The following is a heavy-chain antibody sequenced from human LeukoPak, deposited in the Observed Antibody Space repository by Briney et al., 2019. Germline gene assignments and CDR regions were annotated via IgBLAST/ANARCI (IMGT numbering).Heavy chain of an antibody. CDR3: ARDVRTAAGFDRDDY. J-gene: IGHJ4*02. Sequence: GASVKVSCTASGYTFTSYGISWGRQAPGQGLEWVGWISAYNGNTNYAQKLQGRATMTTDTSTSTDYMELRSLRSDDTAVYYCARDVRTAAGFDRDDYWGQGTLVTVSS. CDR1: GYTFTSYG. V-gene: IGHV1-18*01. CDR2: ISAYNGNT. D-gene: IGHD6-13*01.